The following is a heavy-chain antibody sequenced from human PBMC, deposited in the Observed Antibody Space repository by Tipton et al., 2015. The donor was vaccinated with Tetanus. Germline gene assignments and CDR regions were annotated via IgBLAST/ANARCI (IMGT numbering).Heavy chain of an antibody. V-gene: IGHV3-11*01. CDR2: ITSGETI. CDR3: AKAPPLGDAFDI. D-gene: IGHD3-16*02. J-gene: IGHJ3*02. Sequence: GSLRLSCLASGFTFTDHSMSWVRQAPGQGLEWISYITSGETIYYADSVKGRFSVSRANSDNSIYLQMNSLRAEDTAVYYCAKAPPLGDAFDIWGQGTMVTVSS. CDR1: GFTFTDHS.